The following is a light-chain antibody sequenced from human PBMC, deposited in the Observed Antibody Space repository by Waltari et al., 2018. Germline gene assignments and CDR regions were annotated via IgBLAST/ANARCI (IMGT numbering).Light chain of an antibody. CDR1: QSVGRS. J-gene: IGKJ1*01. CDR2: AAS. V-gene: IGKV3-20*01. CDR3: QHYVRLPAT. Sequence: SCRASQSVGRSLAWYQQKPGHAPRLLIFAASSRATGIPDRFSGSGSGTDFSLSISRLEPEDLAVYYCQHYVRLPATFGQGTKVEIK.